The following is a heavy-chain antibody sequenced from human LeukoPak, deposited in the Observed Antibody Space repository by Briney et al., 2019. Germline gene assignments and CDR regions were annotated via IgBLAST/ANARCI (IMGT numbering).Heavy chain of an antibody. CDR3: AREHYDSSGYSDAFDI. CDR2: IYYSGST. J-gene: IGHJ3*02. D-gene: IGHD3-22*01. CDR1: GGSISSYY. Sequence: SETLSLTCTVSGGSISSYYWGWIRQPPGKGLEWIGYIYYSGSTNYNPSLKSRVTISVDTSKNQFSLKLSSVTAADTAVYYCAREHYDSSGYSDAFDIWGQGTMVTVSS. V-gene: IGHV4-59*01.